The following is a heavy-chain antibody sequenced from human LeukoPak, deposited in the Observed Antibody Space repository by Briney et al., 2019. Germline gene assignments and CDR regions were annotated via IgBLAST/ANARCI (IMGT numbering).Heavy chain of an antibody. CDR1: GYTLTSYD. V-gene: IGHV1-46*01. CDR2: INPSGGST. D-gene: IGHD3-22*01. CDR3: ARGRDSSGYAPTD. J-gene: IGHJ4*02. Sequence: ASVKVSCKASGYTLTSYDINWVRQAPGQGLEWMGIINPSGGSTSYAQKFQGRVTMTRDTSTSTVYMELSSLRSEDTAVYYCARGRDSSGYAPTDWGQGTLVTVSS.